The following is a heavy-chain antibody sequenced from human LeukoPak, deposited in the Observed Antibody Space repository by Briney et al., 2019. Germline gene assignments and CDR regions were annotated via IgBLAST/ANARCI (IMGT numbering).Heavy chain of an antibody. CDR1: GYTFTGYY. CDR3: ARALVPAAQRLSS. J-gene: IGHJ5*02. Sequence: ASVKVSCKASGYTFTGYYLHWVRQAPGQGLDWMGWINPNTGGTKYAQKFQGRVTMTRGTSISTAYMEVTRLTSDDTAVYYCARALVPAAQRLSSWGQGTLVTVSS. D-gene: IGHD2-2*01. CDR2: INPNTGGT. V-gene: IGHV1-2*02.